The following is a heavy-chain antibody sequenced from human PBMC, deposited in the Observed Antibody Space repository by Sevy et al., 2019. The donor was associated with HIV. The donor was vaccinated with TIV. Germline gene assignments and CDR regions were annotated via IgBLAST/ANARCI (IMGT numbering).Heavy chain of an antibody. V-gene: IGHV4-4*07. CDR1: GGSISSYY. CDR2: IYTSGST. CDR3: ARESAAAGARSYYYYMDV. Sequence: SETLSLTCTVSGGSISSYYWSWIRQPAGKGLEWIGRIYTSGSTNYNPSLKSRVTMSVDTSKNQFSLKLSSVTAADTAVYYCARESAAAGARSYYYYMDVWGKGTTVTVSS. D-gene: IGHD6-13*01. J-gene: IGHJ6*03.